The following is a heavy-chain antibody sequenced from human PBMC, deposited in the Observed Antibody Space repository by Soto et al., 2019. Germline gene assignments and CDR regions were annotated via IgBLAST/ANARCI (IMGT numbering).Heavy chain of an antibody. J-gene: IGHJ6*03. Sequence: EAQLLESGGGFVQPGGSLRLSCAASGFAFSSYTMTWVRQAPGKGLEWVSAVLGGGSNTYYADSVMGRFTISRDNSKDTLYLQMNSLRVEDTALYYCAKSGLGAGSYYYMAVWGEGTTVTVSS. D-gene: IGHD3-10*01. CDR2: VLGGGSNT. CDR3: AKSGLGAGSYYYMAV. CDR1: GFAFSSYT. V-gene: IGHV3-23*01.